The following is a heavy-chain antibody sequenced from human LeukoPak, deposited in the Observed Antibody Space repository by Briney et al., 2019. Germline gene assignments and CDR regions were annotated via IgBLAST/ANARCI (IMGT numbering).Heavy chain of an antibody. D-gene: IGHD6-13*01. V-gene: IGHV4-39*07. J-gene: IGHJ4*02. CDR2: IYYSGST. Sequence: PSETLSLTCTVSGGSISSSSYYWGWIRQPPGKGLEWIGSIYYSGSTYYNPSLKSRVTISVDTSKNQFSLKLSSVTAADTAVYYCARLWLYSSSWYYFDYWGQGTLVTVSS. CDR3: ARLWLYSSSWYYFDY. CDR1: GGSISSSSYY.